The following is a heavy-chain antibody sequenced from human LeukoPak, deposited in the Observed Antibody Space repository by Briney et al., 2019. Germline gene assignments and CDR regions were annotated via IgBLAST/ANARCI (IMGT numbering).Heavy chain of an antibody. CDR3: GRGYNIDSSGIGFDY. CDR1: GWTFSCYY. Sequence: SEILSLTCAVYGWTFSCYYWSWIRHPPGKGLEWIGEINHSGSTNYNPSLNSRVTITVNTIKNQFSLKLSPVTAEHTAVYYCGRGYNIDSSGIGFDYWGQETLVTVSS. J-gene: IGHJ4*02. V-gene: IGHV4-34*01. CDR2: INHSGST. D-gene: IGHD3-22*01.